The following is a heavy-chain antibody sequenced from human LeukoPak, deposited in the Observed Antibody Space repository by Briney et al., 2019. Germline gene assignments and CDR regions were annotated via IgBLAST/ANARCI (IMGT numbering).Heavy chain of an antibody. J-gene: IGHJ4*02. Sequence: SETLSLTCTVSGGSISSYYWGWIRQPPGKGLEWIGYIYYSGSTNYNPSLKSRVTISVDTSKNQFSLKLSSVTAADTAVYYCARLYCSGGSCYGRYYFDYWGQGTLVTVSS. CDR3: ARLYCSGGSCYGRYYFDY. CDR2: IYYSGST. D-gene: IGHD2-15*01. CDR1: GGSISSYY. V-gene: IGHV4-59*08.